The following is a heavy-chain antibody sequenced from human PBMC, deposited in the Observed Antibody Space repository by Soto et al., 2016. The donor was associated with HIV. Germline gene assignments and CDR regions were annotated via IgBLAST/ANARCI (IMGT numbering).Heavy chain of an antibody. CDR3: ARGPVRTAAAGNYYYYYYMDS. CDR1: GGSISSYY. J-gene: IGHJ6*03. V-gene: IGHV4-4*07. D-gene: IGHD6-13*01. CDR2: IYTSGST. Sequence: QVQLQESGPGLVKPSETLSLTCTVSGGSISSYYWSWIRQPAGKGLEWIGRIYTSGSTNYNPSLKSRVTISVDKSKNQFSLKLSSVTAADTAVYYCARGPVRTAAAGNYYYYYYMDSGAKGPRSPSP.